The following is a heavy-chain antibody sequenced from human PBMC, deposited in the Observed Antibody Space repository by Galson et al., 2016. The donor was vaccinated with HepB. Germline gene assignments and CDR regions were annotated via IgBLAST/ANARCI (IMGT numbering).Heavy chain of an antibody. CDR1: GDSITSGGYY. CDR3: ARGSFYTSSFNY. J-gene: IGHJ4*02. Sequence: TLSLTCNVSGDSITSGGYYWSWIRQPPRQGLEWIGYIYYSGATYYNPSLESRISISIDTSENQFSLNLSSVTAADTAVYYCARGSFYTSSFNYWGQGTLVTVSS. D-gene: IGHD6-13*01. V-gene: IGHV4-31*03. CDR2: IYYSGAT.